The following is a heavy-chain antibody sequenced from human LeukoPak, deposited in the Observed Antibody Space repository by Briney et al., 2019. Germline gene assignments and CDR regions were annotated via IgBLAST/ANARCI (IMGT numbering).Heavy chain of an antibody. CDR1: GASISPDY. V-gene: IGHV4-30-4*01. Sequence: PSETLSLTCTVSGASISPDYWGWIRQPPGKGLEWIGHIRYSGSTYYNPSLKSRLTLSVDTSKNQFSLKLSSVTAADTAVYYCARTTSSWDYYFDFWGQGTLVTVSS. D-gene: IGHD6-13*01. CDR2: IRYSGST. J-gene: IGHJ4*02. CDR3: ARTTSSWDYYFDF.